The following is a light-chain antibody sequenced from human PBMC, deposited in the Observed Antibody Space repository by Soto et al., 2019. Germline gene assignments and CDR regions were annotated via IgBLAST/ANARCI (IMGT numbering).Light chain of an antibody. Sequence: QSVVTQPASVSGSPGQSITISCTGTSSDVGSYNLVSWYQQHPDKAPKLIIYEVSKWPSGVSSRFSASKSGNTASLTISGLQSEDEADYYCCSYAGSSTWVFGGGTKVTVL. J-gene: IGLJ3*02. CDR1: SSDVGSYNL. V-gene: IGLV2-23*02. CDR3: CSYAGSSTWV. CDR2: EVS.